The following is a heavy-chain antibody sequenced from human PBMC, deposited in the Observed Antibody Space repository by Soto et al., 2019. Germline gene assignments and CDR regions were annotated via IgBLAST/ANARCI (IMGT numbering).Heavy chain of an antibody. CDR1: GGSISSGSYY. V-gene: IGHV4-61*03. CDR2: IYYSGST. J-gene: IGHJ4*02. Sequence: QVQLQESGPGLVKPSETLSLTCTVSGGSISSGSYYWSWIRQPPGKGLEWIGYIYYSGSTNYNPSLKSRVTIAVATAKNHFSLKLSSVTAADTAVYYCARFTIPRSGYYVDYWGQGTLVTVSS. D-gene: IGHD3-22*01. CDR3: ARFTIPRSGYYVDY.